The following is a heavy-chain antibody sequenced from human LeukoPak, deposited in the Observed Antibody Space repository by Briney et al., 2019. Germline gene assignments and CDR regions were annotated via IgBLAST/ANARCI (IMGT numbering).Heavy chain of an antibody. CDR3: AREKADSSGYKFDY. V-gene: IGHV4-31*03. Sequence: SETLSLTCTVSGGSISGYYWSWIRQHPGKGLEWTGYIYYSGSTYYNPSLKSRVTISVDTSKNQFSLKLSSVTAADTAVYYCAREKADSSGYKFDYWGQGTLVTVSS. J-gene: IGHJ4*02. CDR1: GGSISGYY. D-gene: IGHD3-22*01. CDR2: IYYSGST.